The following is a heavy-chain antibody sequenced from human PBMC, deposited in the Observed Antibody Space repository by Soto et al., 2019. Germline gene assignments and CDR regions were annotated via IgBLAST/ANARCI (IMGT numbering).Heavy chain of an antibody. V-gene: IGHV3-11*01. Sequence: GSLRLSCAASGFTFSDYYMSWIRQAPGKGLEWVSYISSSGSTIYYADSVKGRFTISRDNAKNSLYLQMNSLRAEDTAVYYCARDVSYYDFWSGYYDYWGQGTLVTVSS. CDR3: ARDVSYYDFWSGYYDY. J-gene: IGHJ4*02. D-gene: IGHD3-3*01. CDR2: ISSSGSTI. CDR1: GFTFSDYY.